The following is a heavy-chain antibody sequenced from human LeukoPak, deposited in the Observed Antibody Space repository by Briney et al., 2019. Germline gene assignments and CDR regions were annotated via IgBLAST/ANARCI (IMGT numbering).Heavy chain of an antibody. Sequence: ASVKVSCKASGYTFTGYYMHWVRQAPGQGLERMGWINPNSGGTNYAQKFQGRVTMTRDTSISTAYMELSRLRSDDTAVYYCARGPGARFMVQDYWGQGTLVTVSS. D-gene: IGHD3-10*01. CDR1: GYTFTGYY. CDR3: ARGPGARFMVQDY. J-gene: IGHJ4*02. CDR2: INPNSGGT. V-gene: IGHV1-2*02.